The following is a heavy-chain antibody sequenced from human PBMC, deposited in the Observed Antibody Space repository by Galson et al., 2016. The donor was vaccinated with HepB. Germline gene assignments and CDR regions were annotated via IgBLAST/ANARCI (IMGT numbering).Heavy chain of an antibody. J-gene: IGHJ4*02. CDR1: GFFFYTYA. CDR3: AKDSWWVPGVIIDFDD. CDR2: ISGSGGSI. Sequence: SLRLSCATSGFFFYTYAMSWVRQAPGKGLEWVSTISGSGGSIYYADSVNGRFTIPKDSSRDILYLQMNSLRVEDTAIYYCAKDSWWVPGVIIDFDDWGQGTLVTVSS. V-gene: IGHV3-23*01. D-gene: IGHD3-10*01.